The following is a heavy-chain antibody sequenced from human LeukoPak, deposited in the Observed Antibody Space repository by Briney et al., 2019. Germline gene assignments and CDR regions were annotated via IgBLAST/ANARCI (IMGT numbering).Heavy chain of an antibody. CDR1: GYTFTGYY. CDR2: IYPKTGGT. D-gene: IGHD1-26*01. V-gene: IGHV1-2*02. CDR3: AGPWDQVGFDP. J-gene: IGHJ5*02. Sequence: GASVKVSCKASGYTFTGYYLHWVRQAPGQGLEWMGWIYPKTGGTSYAQKFQGRVTMTRDTSISKAYMELIGLRSDDTAVYYCAGPWDQVGFDPWGQGTLVSVSS.